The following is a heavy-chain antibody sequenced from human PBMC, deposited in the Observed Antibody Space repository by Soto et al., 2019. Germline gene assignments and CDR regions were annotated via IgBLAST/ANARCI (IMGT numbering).Heavy chain of an antibody. D-gene: IGHD3-3*01. Sequence: EVQLLESGGGLVQPGGSLRLSCAASGFTFSSYAMSWVRQAPGKGLEWVSAISGSGGSTYYADSVKGRFTISRDNSKNTLYMQQNSLRAEDKAVYYCAKDPYRRSGPNWFDPWGQGTLVTVSS. CDR2: ISGSGGST. CDR3: AKDPYRRSGPNWFDP. V-gene: IGHV3-23*01. J-gene: IGHJ5*02. CDR1: GFTFSSYA.